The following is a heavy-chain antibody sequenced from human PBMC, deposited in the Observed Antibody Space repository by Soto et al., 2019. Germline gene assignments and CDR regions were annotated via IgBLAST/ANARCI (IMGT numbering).Heavy chain of an antibody. Sequence: EVQVLESGGGLVQPGGSLRLFCAASGFTFSNYAVTWVRQAAGEGLEWVSTLTRDGPAYFGDAVKGRFTISRDNSKNMVYLQMDSLRVDDTGVYYCARPDRYDSPSTGWANRFDLWGQGTLVIVSS. CDR2: LTRDGPA. CDR3: ARPDRYDSPSTGWANRFDL. V-gene: IGHV3-23*01. J-gene: IGHJ4*02. D-gene: IGHD2-8*02. CDR1: GFTFSNYA.